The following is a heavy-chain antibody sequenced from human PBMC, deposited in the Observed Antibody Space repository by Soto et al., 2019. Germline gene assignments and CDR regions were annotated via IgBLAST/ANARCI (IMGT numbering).Heavy chain of an antibody. V-gene: IGHV3-66*01. CDR1: GFTVSSNY. CDR2: IYSGGST. CDR3: ARDRYSVAGLVH. J-gene: IGHJ4*02. Sequence: GGSLRLSCAASGFTVSSNYMSWVRQAPGKGLEWVSVIYSGGSTYYADSVKGRFTISRDNSKNTLYLQMNSLRAEDTAVYYCARDRYSVAGLVHWGQGTLVTVSS. D-gene: IGHD6-19*01.